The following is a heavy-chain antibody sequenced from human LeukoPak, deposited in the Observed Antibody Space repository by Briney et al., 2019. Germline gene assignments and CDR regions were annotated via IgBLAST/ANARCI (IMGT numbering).Heavy chain of an antibody. J-gene: IGHJ4*02. D-gene: IGHD6-13*01. CDR3: ARVRIAVAGWGYFDY. CDR2: IYYSGST. CDR1: GGSISSGDYY. Sequence: PSQTLSLTCTVSGGSISSGDYYWSWIRQPPGKGLEWIGYIYYSGSTYYNPSLKSRVTISVDTSKNQFSLKLSSVTAADTAVYYCARVRIAVAGWGYFDYWGQGTLVTVSS. V-gene: IGHV4-30-4*01.